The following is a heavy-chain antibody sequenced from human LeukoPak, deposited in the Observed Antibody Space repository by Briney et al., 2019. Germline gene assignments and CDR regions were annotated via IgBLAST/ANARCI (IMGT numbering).Heavy chain of an antibody. D-gene: IGHD6-13*01. CDR2: IIPLFGTV. CDR3: ARISSSNWYNERGAFDV. J-gene: IGHJ3*01. Sequence: ASVKVSCKASGGTFGTYGVSWVRQAPGQGLEWMGGIIPLFGTVNYAQTFQGRVTITADESTSTVYLEVSSLRSEDTAVYYCARISSSNWYNERGAFDVWGQGTMVTVSS. V-gene: IGHV1-69*01. CDR1: GGTFGTYG.